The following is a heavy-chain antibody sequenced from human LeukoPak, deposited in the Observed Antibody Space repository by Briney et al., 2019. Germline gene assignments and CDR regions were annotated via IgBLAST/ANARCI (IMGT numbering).Heavy chain of an antibody. CDR1: GYTFTSYD. CDR2: MNPNSGNT. CDR3: ARGYCSSTSCYINSGVLDP. Sequence: ASVKVSCKASGYTFTSYDINWVRQDTGQGLEWMGWMNPNSGNTGYAQKFQGRVTMTRNTSISTAYMELSSLRSEDTAVYYCARGYCSSTSCYINSGVLDPWGQGTLVTVSS. V-gene: IGHV1-8*01. D-gene: IGHD2-2*02. J-gene: IGHJ5*02.